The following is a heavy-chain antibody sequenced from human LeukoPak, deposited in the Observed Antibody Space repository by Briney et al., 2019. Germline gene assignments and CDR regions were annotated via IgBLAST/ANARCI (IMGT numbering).Heavy chain of an antibody. D-gene: IGHD3-10*01. J-gene: IGHJ4*02. CDR3: AKHYMGSSYNHGLDC. CDR1: GGSISSYY. Sequence: SETLSLTCTVSGGSISSYYWSWIRQPAGTALEWIGRIYTSGTITYNPSLKSRVTMSVDTSKNQFSLKLSSVTAADTALYYCAKHYMGSSYNHGLDCWGQGTLVTVSS. V-gene: IGHV4-4*07. CDR2: IYTSGTI.